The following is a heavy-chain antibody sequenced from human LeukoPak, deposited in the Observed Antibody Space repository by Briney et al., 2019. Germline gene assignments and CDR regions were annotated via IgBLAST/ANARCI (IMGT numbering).Heavy chain of an antibody. Sequence: SETLSLTRSVSGGSISSYYWNWIRQPPGKGLEWIGSISYSGSTNYNPSLESRVTISVDTSKNQISLKLSSVTAADTAVYYCARNSCPSGSCYDNRGYFDYWGQGTLVTVSS. D-gene: IGHD2-15*01. CDR1: GGSISSYY. CDR2: ISYSGST. J-gene: IGHJ4*02. V-gene: IGHV4-59*08. CDR3: ARNSCPSGSCYDNRGYFDY.